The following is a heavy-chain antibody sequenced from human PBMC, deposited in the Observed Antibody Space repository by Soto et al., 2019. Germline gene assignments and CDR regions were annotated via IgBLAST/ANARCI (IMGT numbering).Heavy chain of an antibody. Sequence: SVKVSCKASGGTFSSYAISWVRQAPGQGLEWMGGIIPIFGTANYAQKFQGRVTITADESTSTAYMELSSLRSEDTAVYYCARVARSYYYDSSGYYYVPFYWGQGSLVIVSS. J-gene: IGHJ4*02. CDR3: ARVARSYYYDSSGYYYVPFY. CDR2: IIPIFGTA. V-gene: IGHV1-69*13. CDR1: GGTFSSYA. D-gene: IGHD3-22*01.